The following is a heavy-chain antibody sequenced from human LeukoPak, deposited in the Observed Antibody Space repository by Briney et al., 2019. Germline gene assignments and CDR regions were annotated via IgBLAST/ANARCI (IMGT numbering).Heavy chain of an antibody. Sequence: GGSLRLSCAASGFTFSSYWMHWVRQVPGKGLEWVPLISGDGGSTYYGDSVKGRFTISRDNSKNSLYLQMNSLRTEDTALYYCAKDKVATYYYYYYGMDVWGQGTTVTVSS. CDR1: GFTFSSYW. CDR3: AKDKVATYYYYYYGMDV. J-gene: IGHJ6*02. V-gene: IGHV3-43*02. CDR2: ISGDGGST.